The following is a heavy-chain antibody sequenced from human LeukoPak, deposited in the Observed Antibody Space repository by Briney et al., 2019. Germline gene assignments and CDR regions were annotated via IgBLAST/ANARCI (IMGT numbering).Heavy chain of an antibody. Sequence: ASVTVSCKASGYTFTGYYMHWVRQAPGQGLEWMGWINPNSGGTNYAQKFQGWVTMTRDTSISTAYMELSRLRSDDTAVYYCARDSGGSHDAFDIWGQGTMVTVSS. D-gene: IGHD2-15*01. CDR1: GYTFTGYY. J-gene: IGHJ3*02. CDR2: INPNSGGT. V-gene: IGHV1-2*04. CDR3: ARDSGGSHDAFDI.